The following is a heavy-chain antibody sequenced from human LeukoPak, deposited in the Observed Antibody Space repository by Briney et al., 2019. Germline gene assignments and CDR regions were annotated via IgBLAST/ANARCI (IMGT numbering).Heavy chain of an antibody. CDR2: INWNGGST. D-gene: IGHD2-15*01. CDR3: AREQVGYCSGGSCYRWFDP. Sequence: GGSLRLSCAASGFTFSDYYMSWIRQAPGKGLEWVSGINWNGGSTGYADSVKGRFTISRDNTKNSLYLQMNSLRAEDTALYYCAREQVGYCSGGSCYRWFDPWGQGTLVTVSS. CDR1: GFTFSDYY. V-gene: IGHV3-20*04. J-gene: IGHJ5*02.